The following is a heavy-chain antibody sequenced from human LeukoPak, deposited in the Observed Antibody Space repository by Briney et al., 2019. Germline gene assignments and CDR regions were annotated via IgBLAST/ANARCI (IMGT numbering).Heavy chain of an antibody. Sequence: GASVKVSCKASGYTFTSYYMHWVRQAPGQGLEWMGWIIAYNGNTNYAQKLQGRVTMTTDTSTSTAYMELRSLRSDDTAVYYCARFRRFRDSSGYYLYWGQGTLVTVSS. J-gene: IGHJ4*02. CDR1: GYTFTSYY. CDR3: ARFRRFRDSSGYYLY. CDR2: IIAYNGNT. V-gene: IGHV1-18*04. D-gene: IGHD3-22*01.